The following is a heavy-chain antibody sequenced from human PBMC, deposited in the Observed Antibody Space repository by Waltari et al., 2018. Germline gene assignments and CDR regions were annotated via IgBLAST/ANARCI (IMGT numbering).Heavy chain of an antibody. CDR1: GYTFNSYY. Sequence: QVQLVQSGAEVKKPGASVRVSCKASGYTFNSYYINWVRKATGQGLEWMGWMNPNSGNTGYAQKFQGRVTMTRNTSISTAYMELSSLRSEDTAVYYCARDSSSWYRDWFDPWGQGTLVTVSS. CDR2: MNPNSGNT. D-gene: IGHD6-13*01. CDR3: ARDSSSWYRDWFDP. V-gene: IGHV1-8*01. J-gene: IGHJ5*02.